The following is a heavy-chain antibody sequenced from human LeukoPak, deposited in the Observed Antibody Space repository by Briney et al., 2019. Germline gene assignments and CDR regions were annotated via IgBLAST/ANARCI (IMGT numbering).Heavy chain of an antibody. CDR3: ARDDIVVVPAPGHLSTYYYYYGMDV. CDR1: GYTFTGYY. Sequence: ASVKVSCKASGYTFTGYYMHWVRQAPGQGLEWMGWINPNSGGTNYAQKFQGRVTMTRDTSISTAYMELSRLRSDDTAVYYCARDDIVVVPAPGHLSTYYYYYGMDVWGQGTTVTVSS. D-gene: IGHD2-2*01. CDR2: INPNSGGT. V-gene: IGHV1-2*02. J-gene: IGHJ6*02.